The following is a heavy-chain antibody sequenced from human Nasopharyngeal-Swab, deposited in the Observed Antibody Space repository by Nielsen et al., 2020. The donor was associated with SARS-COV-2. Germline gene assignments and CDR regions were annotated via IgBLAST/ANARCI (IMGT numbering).Heavy chain of an antibody. D-gene: IGHD6-19*01. CDR1: GFTFSSYS. CDR2: ISSSSSYI. Sequence: GGSLRLSCAASGFTFSSYSMNWVRQAPGKGLEWVSSISSSSSYIYYADSVKGRFTISRDNAKNSLYLQMNSLRAEDTAVYYCARITVAGDYYYGMDVWGRGTTVTVSS. J-gene: IGHJ6*02. V-gene: IGHV3-21*01. CDR3: ARITVAGDYYYGMDV.